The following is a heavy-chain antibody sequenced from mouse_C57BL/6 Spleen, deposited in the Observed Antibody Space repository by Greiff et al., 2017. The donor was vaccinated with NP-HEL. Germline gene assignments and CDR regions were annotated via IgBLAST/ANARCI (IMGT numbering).Heavy chain of an antibody. CDR3: ARGYYGSPLDY. CDR1: GYAFSSSW. J-gene: IGHJ2*01. Sequence: VMLVESGPELVKPGASVKISCKASGYAFSSSWMNWVKQRPGKGLEWIGRIYPGDGDTNYNGKFKGKATLTADKSSSTAYMQLSSLTSEDSAVYFCARGYYGSPLDYWGQGTTLTVSS. D-gene: IGHD1-1*01. V-gene: IGHV1-82*01. CDR2: IYPGDGDT.